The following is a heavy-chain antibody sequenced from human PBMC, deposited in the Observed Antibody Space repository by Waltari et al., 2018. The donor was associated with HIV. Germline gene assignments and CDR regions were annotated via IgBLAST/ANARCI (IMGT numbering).Heavy chain of an antibody. Sequence: QVQLVQSGAEVKKPGASVKVSCKASGYTFTGYYMHWVRQAPGQGLEWMGWLNPNSGGTNYAQKFQGRVTMARDTSISTAYMELSRLRSDDTAVYYCARAPASLISGSYYNKPYFDYWGQGTLVTVSS. CDR2: LNPNSGGT. D-gene: IGHD3-10*01. V-gene: IGHV1-2*02. CDR1: GYTFTGYY. J-gene: IGHJ4*02. CDR3: ARAPASLISGSYYNKPYFDY.